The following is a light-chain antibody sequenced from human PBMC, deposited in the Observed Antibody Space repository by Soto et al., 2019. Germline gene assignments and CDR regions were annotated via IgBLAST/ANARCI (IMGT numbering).Light chain of an antibody. J-gene: IGKJ4*02. CDR2: KAY. CDR3: QQYNSNPLT. V-gene: IGKV1-5*03. Sequence: DIQMTQSPSTLSASVGDRVTITCRASQSVSTWLAWYQQKPGKVPKLLIYKAYSLESGVPSWFSGSGSGTEVTFTISSRQHDDFATYYCQQYNSNPLTFGGGTKVEIK. CDR1: QSVSTW.